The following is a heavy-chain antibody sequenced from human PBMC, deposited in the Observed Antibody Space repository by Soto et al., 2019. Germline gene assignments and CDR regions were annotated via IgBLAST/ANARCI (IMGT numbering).Heavy chain of an antibody. CDR3: AKVGYCGGDCYSNYFDY. D-gene: IGHD2-21*02. J-gene: IGHJ4*02. CDR1: GFTFSSYA. CDR2: ISGSGGST. Sequence: PGGSLRLSCAASGFTFSSYAMSWVRQAPGKGLEWGSAISGSGGSTYYADSVKGRVTISRDNSKNTLYLQMNSLRAEDTAVYYCAKVGYCGGDCYSNYFDYWGQGTLVTVSS. V-gene: IGHV3-23*01.